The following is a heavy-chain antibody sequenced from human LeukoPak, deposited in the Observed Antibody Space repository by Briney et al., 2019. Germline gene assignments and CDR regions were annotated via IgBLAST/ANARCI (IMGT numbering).Heavy chain of an antibody. Sequence: GGSLRLSCAASGFTFSTYWMDWVRQAPGKGLVWVSRINTDGSSTSYADSVKGRFTISRDNAKNTLYLQMNSLRAEDKAVYYCAIVYGATHSFDHWGLGTLVTVSS. CDR3: AIVYGATHSFDH. V-gene: IGHV3-74*01. CDR1: GFTFSTYW. J-gene: IGHJ4*02. CDR2: INTDGSST. D-gene: IGHD4-17*01.